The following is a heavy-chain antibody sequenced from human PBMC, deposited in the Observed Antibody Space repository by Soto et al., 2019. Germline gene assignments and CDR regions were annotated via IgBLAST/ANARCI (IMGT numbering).Heavy chain of an antibody. D-gene: IGHD6-19*01. V-gene: IGHV1-18*01. CDR1: GYTFSDYG. J-gene: IGHJ4*02. CDR3: ARGFIPVNY. CDR2: INTFNGNT. Sequence: QVHLVQSEGEVKKPGASVKVSCKTSGYTFSDYGVNWGREAPGQGLDRRGWINTFNGNTKYDQKFQGRVTLRIDTPTRTVSLKLTSLRFDFAAVYYCARGFIPVNYWGQGTRVTVSS.